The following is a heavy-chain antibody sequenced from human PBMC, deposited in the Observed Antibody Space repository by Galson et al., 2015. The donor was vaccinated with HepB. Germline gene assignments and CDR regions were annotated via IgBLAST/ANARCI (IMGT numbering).Heavy chain of an antibody. CDR2: IYWNGDK. V-gene: IGHV2-5*01. J-gene: IGHJ3*02. CDR3: ARSPLRPAYDLWLGHPFDI. Sequence: PALVKPPQTLTLTCTFSGFSLPSYRVAVGWIRQPPGKALEWLALIYWNGDKQYSPSLNGRLTLAKETSKNQVILTMTNMDPADTATYYCARSPLRPAYDLWLGHPFDIWGQGTAATVSS. D-gene: IGHD3-3*01. CDR1: GFSLPSYRVA.